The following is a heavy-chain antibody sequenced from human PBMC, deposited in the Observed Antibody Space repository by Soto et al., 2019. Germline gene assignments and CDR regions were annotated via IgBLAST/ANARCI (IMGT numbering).Heavy chain of an antibody. J-gene: IGHJ4*02. CDR3: AKITRPAAAGKKSFDY. CDR1: GFTFSSYA. Sequence: GGSLRLSCAASGFTFSSYAMSWVRQAPGKGLEWVSAISGSGGSTYYADSVKGRFTISRDNSKNTLYLQMNSLRAEDTAVYYCAKITRPAAAGKKSFDYWGQGTLVTVSS. V-gene: IGHV3-23*01. CDR2: ISGSGGST. D-gene: IGHD6-13*01.